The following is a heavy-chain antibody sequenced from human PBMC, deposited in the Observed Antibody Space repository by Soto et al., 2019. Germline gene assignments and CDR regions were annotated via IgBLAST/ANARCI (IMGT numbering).Heavy chain of an antibody. Sequence: QVQLQESGPGLVKPSQTLSLTCTVAGGSISSGGYYWSWIRLHPGKGLEWIGNIYYSGSTYYNPSIKSRVTISVDTCKNKFSLNLSSVNAADMTVYDCASSASIYDFSAPYCYSGMDVWGQGTTVTVSS. V-gene: IGHV4-31*03. J-gene: IGHJ6*02. CDR2: IYYSGST. CDR3: ASSASIYDFSAPYCYSGMDV. D-gene: IGHD3-3*01. CDR1: GGSISSGGYY.